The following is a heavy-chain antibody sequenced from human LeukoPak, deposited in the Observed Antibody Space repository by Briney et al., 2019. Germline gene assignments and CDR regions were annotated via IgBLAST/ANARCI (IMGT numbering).Heavy chain of an antibody. J-gene: IGHJ4*02. CDR1: GFLISNDV. CDR2: IGADGHST. Sequence: GGSLRLSCAASGFLISNDVMTWVRQAPGKGLEWVSAIGADGHSTDYANSVKGRFTISRDNSKNTLYLQMNSLRAEDTAVYYCAKDRSAARVGATPTYYFDYWGQGTLVTVSS. CDR3: AKDRSAARVGATPTYYFDY. D-gene: IGHD1-26*01. V-gene: IGHV3-23*01.